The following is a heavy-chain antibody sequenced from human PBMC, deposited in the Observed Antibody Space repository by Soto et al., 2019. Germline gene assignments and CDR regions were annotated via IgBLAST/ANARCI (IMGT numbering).Heavy chain of an antibody. D-gene: IGHD2-2*01. CDR3: ARVLRGYCSSTSCSSVRWGYFDY. J-gene: IGHJ4*02. V-gene: IGHV1-69*01. CDR2: IIPIFGTA. CDR1: GGTFSSYA. Sequence: QVQLLQSGAEVKNPGSSVKVSCKASGGTFSSYAISWVRQAPGEGLEWMGGIIPIFGTASCAQKFQGRVTITADESRSTAYMELSSLRSEDTAVYSCARVLRGYCSSTSCSSVRWGYFDYWGQGTLVTVSS.